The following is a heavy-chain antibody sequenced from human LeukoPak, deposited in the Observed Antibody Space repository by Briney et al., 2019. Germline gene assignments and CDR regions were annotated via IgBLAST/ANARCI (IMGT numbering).Heavy chain of an antibody. V-gene: IGHV3-23*01. Sequence: PGGSLRLSCAASGFTFSSYAMSWARQAPGKGLEWVSAISGSGGYTYYADSVKGRFTISRDNSKNTLYLQMNSLRAEDTAVYYCAKTEALPSDYYGSGSYYNNGFDYWGQGTLVTVSS. J-gene: IGHJ4*02. CDR1: GFTFSSYA. CDR3: AKTEALPSDYYGSGSYYNNGFDY. CDR2: ISGSGGYT. D-gene: IGHD3-10*01.